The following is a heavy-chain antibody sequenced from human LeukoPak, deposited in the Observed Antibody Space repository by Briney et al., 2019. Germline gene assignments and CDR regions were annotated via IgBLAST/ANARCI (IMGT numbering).Heavy chain of an antibody. CDR2: INPNTGGT. D-gene: IGHD3/OR15-3a*01. J-gene: IGHJ4*02. CDR1: RYTLTVYY. Sequence: ASVKVSCMTSRYTLTVYYLRSVPQAPGQGLEWAGWINPNTGGTNSAQKFQGRVTLTRDTSINTAYMELSSLRSDDTAVYYCASAGGLVKEYPFAYGGQGTLITVSS. V-gene: IGHV1-2*02. CDR3: ASAGGLVKEYPFAY.